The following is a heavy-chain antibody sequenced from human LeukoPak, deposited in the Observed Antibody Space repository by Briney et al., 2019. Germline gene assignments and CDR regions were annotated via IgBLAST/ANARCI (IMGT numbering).Heavy chain of an antibody. CDR1: GFTFSSYV. CDR3: AKDLNYDFWSGLGN. CDR2: ISYDGTNK. V-gene: IGHV3-30*18. J-gene: IGHJ4*02. Sequence: GRSLRLSCAVSGFTFSSYVMHWVRQAPGKRLDWMTVISYDGTNKYYADSVKGRFTISRDNSKNTLYLQMNSLRAEDTAVYYCAKDLNYDFWSGLGNWGQGTLVTVSS. D-gene: IGHD3-3*01.